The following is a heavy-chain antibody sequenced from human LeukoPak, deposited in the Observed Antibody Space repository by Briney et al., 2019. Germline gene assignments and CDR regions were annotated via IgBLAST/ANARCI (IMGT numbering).Heavy chain of an antibody. J-gene: IGHJ4*02. CDR3: ALRITIFGVVPVY. Sequence: SVKVSCKASGGTFSSYAISWVRQAPGQGLEWMGGIIPIFGTANYAQKFQGRVTITADESTSTAYMELSSLRSEDTAVYYCALRITIFGVVPVYWGQGTLVTVSS. D-gene: IGHD3-3*01. CDR2: IIPIFGTA. V-gene: IGHV1-69*01. CDR1: GGTFSSYA.